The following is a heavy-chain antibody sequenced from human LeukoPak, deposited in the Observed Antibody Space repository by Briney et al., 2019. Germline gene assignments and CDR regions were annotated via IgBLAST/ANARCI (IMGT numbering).Heavy chain of an antibody. D-gene: IGHD1-26*01. Sequence: GSLRPSCAASGFTFSSYWMNWVRQAPGKGLVWVSRIASDGSSTTYADSVKGRFTISRDNSENTVYLQMNSLRAEDTAVYYCARDGIVGATDYWGQGTLVTVSS. J-gene: IGHJ4*02. V-gene: IGHV3-74*01. CDR2: IASDGSST. CDR3: ARDGIVGATDY. CDR1: GFTFSSYW.